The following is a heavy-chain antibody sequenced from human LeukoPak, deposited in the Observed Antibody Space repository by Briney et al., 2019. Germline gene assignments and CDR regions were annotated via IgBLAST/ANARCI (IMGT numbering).Heavy chain of an antibody. J-gene: IGHJ4*02. Sequence: SETLSLTCAVYVGSFIGYYWSWIRQPPGKGLKWIGEINHSGSTNYNPSLKSRVTISVDTSKNQFSLKLSSVTAADTAVYYCARRAIAAAGNDYWGQGTLVTVSS. CDR3: ARRAIAAAGNDY. CDR2: INHSGST. CDR1: VGSFIGYY. V-gene: IGHV4-34*01. D-gene: IGHD6-13*01.